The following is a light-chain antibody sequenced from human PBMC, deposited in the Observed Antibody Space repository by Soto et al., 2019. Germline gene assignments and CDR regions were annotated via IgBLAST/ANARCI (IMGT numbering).Light chain of an antibody. Sequence: DDEMTQSPLSLPDTLGQPDSTYCRSSQSLVYSDGSTCLCWFQQRPGQLPRRLIYRVSNRDSGVPDRFSGSGSGTDFTLKISRVEAEDVGIYYCMQSAHWPHTFGQGTKVDIK. J-gene: IGKJ2*01. CDR1: QSLVYSDGSTC. CDR2: RVS. V-gene: IGKV2-30*01. CDR3: MQSAHWPHT.